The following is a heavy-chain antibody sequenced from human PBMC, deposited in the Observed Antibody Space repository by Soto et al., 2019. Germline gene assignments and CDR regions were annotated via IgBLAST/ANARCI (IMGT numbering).Heavy chain of an antibody. D-gene: IGHD3-3*01. J-gene: IGHJ6*04. Sequence: ASVTVSCKASGGTFSSYTISWVRQAPGQRHERMGRINPIRGNTGYAQKIQGRVTMTRNKSISTAYMELSSLRSEDTAVYYCARGNGGIFGVVMVVWGKGTTVTVSS. CDR1: GGTFSSYT. CDR3: ARGNGGIFGVVMVV. CDR2: INPIRGNT. V-gene: IGHV1-8*02.